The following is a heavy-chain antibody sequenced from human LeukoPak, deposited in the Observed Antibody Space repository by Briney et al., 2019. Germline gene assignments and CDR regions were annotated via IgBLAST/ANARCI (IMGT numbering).Heavy chain of an antibody. CDR1: GGSISSHL. CDR3: VRHDYGGIPH. V-gene: IGHV4-59*08. D-gene: IGHD4-23*01. J-gene: IGHJ4*02. Sequence: KPSETLSLTCTVSGGSISSHLWNWIRQTPGKGLEWLGRISYSGSTIYNPSLKSRITISVDTSKDQFSLKLSSVTAADTAVYYCVRHDYGGIPHWGQGTLVTVSS. CDR2: ISYSGST.